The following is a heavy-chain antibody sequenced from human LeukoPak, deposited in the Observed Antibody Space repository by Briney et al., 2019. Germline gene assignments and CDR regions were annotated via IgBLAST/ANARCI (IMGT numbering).Heavy chain of an antibody. V-gene: IGHV3-53*01. CDR1: GCIVITND. Sequence: PGGCLRLPCAASGCIVITNDMTWVGQAAGREREWVAVPYSDGDTKYSYSVQGQFTISRDSYKNALYLDMDGLSPDGTAVAICERFVGPLAANTLAYWGEGALVAVCS. J-gene: IGHJ4*02. CDR3: ERFVGPLAANTLAY. D-gene: IGHD3-16*01. CDR2: PYSDGDT.